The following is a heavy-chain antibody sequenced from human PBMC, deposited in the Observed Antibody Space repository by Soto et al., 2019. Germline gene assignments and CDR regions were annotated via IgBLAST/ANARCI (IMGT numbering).Heavy chain of an antibody. J-gene: IGHJ4*02. CDR3: ARGVAGTGFDR. V-gene: IGHV6-1*01. CDR2: TYYRSNWRH. D-gene: IGHD6-19*01. CDR1: GDGVFQHTTS. Sequence: SQPPTLPLGIFGDGVFQHTTSWNCIRSSPSRGLEWLGRTYYRSNWRHDYAVSVKSRITVNPDTSKNHFSLQLNSVTPDDTAVYYCARGVAGTGFDRWGQGIRVTVSA.